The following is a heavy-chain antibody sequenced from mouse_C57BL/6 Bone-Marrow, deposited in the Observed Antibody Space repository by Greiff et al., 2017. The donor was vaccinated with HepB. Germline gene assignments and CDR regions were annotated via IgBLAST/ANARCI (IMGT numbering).Heavy chain of an antibody. V-gene: IGHV1-63*01. D-gene: IGHD1-1*01. Sequence: QVQLQQSGAELVRPGTSVKMSCKASGYTFTNYWIGWAKQRPGHGLEWIGDIYPGGGYTNYNEKFKGKATLTADKSSSTAYMQFSSLTSEDSAIYYCARWYYGSSYGFDVWGTGTTVTVSS. CDR1: GYTFTNYW. CDR3: ARWYYGSSYGFDV. CDR2: IYPGGGYT. J-gene: IGHJ1*03.